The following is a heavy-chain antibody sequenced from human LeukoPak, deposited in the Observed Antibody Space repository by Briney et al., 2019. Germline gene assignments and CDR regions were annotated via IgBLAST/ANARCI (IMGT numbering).Heavy chain of an antibody. Sequence: GGSLRLSCAASGFTFSSYAMSWVRQAPGKGLEWVSAISGSGGSTYYADSVKGRFTISRDNSKNTLYLLMNSLIPEDTAVYYCAREVVSSPSYFDSWGQGTLVTVSS. D-gene: IGHD2-15*01. V-gene: IGHV3-23*01. CDR3: AREVVSSPSYFDS. CDR2: ISGSGGST. J-gene: IGHJ4*02. CDR1: GFTFSSYA.